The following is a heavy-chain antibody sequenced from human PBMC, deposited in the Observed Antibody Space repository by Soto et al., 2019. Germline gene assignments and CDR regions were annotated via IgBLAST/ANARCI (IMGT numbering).Heavy chain of an antibody. Sequence: QVQLLQSGAEVKKPGASVKVSCQASGYTFINNYLHWVRQAPGQGLEWMRLINPSFGTTTYAQNFQGRVTMISDTSTSTVFMQLNTLRSDDTAVYYCARAHGSGSYYGWFDPWGQGTLVTVSS. CDR3: ARAHGSGSYYGWFDP. CDR2: INPSFGTT. J-gene: IGHJ5*02. CDR1: GYTFINNY. V-gene: IGHV1-46*01. D-gene: IGHD3-10*01.